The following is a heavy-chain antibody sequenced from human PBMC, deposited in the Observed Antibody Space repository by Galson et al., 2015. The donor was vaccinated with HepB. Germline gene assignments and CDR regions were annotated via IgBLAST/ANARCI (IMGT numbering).Heavy chain of an antibody. CDR2: LNSDGSST. CDR1: GFTFSSYA. D-gene: IGHD4-17*01. V-gene: IGHV3-74*01. Sequence: SLRLSCAASGFTFSSYAMSWVRQVPGKGLVWVSRLNSDGSSTAYADSVKGRFTISRDNAKNTLYLQMNSLKTEDTAVYYCTTGGDALTYYYYGMDVWGQGTTVTVSS. CDR3: TTGGDALTYYYYGMDV. J-gene: IGHJ6*02.